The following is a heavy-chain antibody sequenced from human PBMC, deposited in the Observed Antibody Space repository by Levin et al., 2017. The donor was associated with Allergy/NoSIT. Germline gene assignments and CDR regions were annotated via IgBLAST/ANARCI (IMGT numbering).Heavy chain of an antibody. V-gene: IGHV3-23*01. CDR2: ISGSGGIT. D-gene: IGHD2-2*01. CDR1: GFTFSSYA. Sequence: GGSLRLSCAASGFTFSSYAMSWVRQAPGKGLEWVSTISGSGGITYHADSVKGRFTISRDNSKNTLYLQMNSLRAEDTAVYYCAKDLDCSSTSCYGRFDYWGQGTLVTVSS. CDR3: AKDLDCSSTSCYGRFDY. J-gene: IGHJ4*02.